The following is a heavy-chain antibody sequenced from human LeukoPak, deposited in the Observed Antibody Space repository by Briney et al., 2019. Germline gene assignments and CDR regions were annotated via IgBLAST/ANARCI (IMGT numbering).Heavy chain of an antibody. V-gene: IGHV3-20*04. J-gene: IGHJ6*03. CDR1: GFTFDDYC. CDR3: ARDTNFERDYYYMDV. Sequence: GGSLRLSCAASGFTFDDYCMSWVRQAPGKGLEWVSGINWNGGSTGYADSVKGRFTISRDNAKNSLYLQMNSLRAEDTAVYYCARDTNFERDYYYMDVWGKGTTVTVSS. CDR2: INWNGGST.